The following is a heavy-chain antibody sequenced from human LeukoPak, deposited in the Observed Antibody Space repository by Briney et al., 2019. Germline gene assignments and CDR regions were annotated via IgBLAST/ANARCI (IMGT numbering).Heavy chain of an antibody. Sequence: SVKVSCKASGYTFTSYDINWVRQATGQGLEWMGGIIPIFGTANYAQKFQGRVTITADESTSTAYMELSSLRSEDTAVYYCARTLGYYDFWSGMGGAFDIWGQGTMVTVSS. CDR3: ARTLGYYDFWSGMGGAFDI. D-gene: IGHD3-3*01. V-gene: IGHV1-69*13. CDR2: IIPIFGTA. J-gene: IGHJ3*02. CDR1: GYTFTSYD.